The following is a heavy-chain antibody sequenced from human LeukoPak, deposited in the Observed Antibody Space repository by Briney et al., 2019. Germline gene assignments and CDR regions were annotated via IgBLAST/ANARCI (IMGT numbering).Heavy chain of an antibody. CDR1: GFTFSNYA. J-gene: IGHJ2*01. CDR2: ISGSGGST. CDR3: AKVGIRISLIVVVFTTADDWYFDL. V-gene: IGHV3-23*01. D-gene: IGHD3-22*01. Sequence: HPGGSLRLSCAASGFTFSNYAMSWVRQAPGKGLEWVSGISGSGGSTYYADSVKGRLTIPRDNSKNTLYLQMDSLRAEDTAVYYCAKVGIRISLIVVVFTTADDWYFDLWGRGTLVTVSS.